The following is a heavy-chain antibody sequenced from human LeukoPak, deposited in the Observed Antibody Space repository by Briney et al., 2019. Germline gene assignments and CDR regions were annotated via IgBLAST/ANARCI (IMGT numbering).Heavy chain of an antibody. CDR3: ATVRGCGGDCYYIDY. D-gene: IGHD2-21*02. V-gene: IGHV3-33*01. CDR2: IWYDGSNK. J-gene: IGHJ4*02. CDR1: GFTFRSYG. Sequence: GGSLRLSCAASGFTFRSYGMHWVRQAPGKGLEWVAIIWYDGSNKYYADSVKGRITISRDNSKSTLYLQMNSLRAEDTAVYYCATVRGCGGDCYYIDYWGQGTLVTVSS.